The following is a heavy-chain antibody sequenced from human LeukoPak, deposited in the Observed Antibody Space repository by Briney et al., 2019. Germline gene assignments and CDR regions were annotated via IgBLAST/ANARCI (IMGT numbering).Heavy chain of an antibody. J-gene: IGHJ6*03. V-gene: IGHV1-8*01. CDR3: ARLNYSPNYYYYYMDV. CDR1: GYTFTSYD. Sequence: ASVKVSCKASGYTFTSYDINWVRQATGQGLEWMGWMNPNSGNIGYAQKFQGRVTVTRNTSISTAYMELSSLRSEDTAVYYCARLNYSPNYYYYYMDVWGKGTTVTISS. CDR2: MNPNSGNI. D-gene: IGHD1-7*01.